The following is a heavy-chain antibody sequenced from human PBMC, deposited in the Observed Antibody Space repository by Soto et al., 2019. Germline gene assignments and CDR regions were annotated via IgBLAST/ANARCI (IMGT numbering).Heavy chain of an antibody. J-gene: IGHJ4*02. Sequence: SETLSLTCAVYGGSFSGYYWSWIRQPPGKGLEWIGEINHSGSTNYNPSLKSRVTISVDTSKNQFSLKLSSVTAADTAVYYCARGRRVVVVLDYWGQGTLVTVSS. CDR2: INHSGST. V-gene: IGHV4-34*01. D-gene: IGHD3-22*01. CDR3: ARGRRVVVVLDY. CDR1: GGSFSGYY.